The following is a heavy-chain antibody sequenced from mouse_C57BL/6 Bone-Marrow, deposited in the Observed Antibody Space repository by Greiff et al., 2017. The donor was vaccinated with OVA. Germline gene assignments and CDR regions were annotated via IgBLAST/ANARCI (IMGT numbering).Heavy chain of an antibody. V-gene: IGHV1-9*01. CDR2: ILTGSGST. CDR3: ARKGPYYYGSSLYAMDY. Sequence: VQLQESGAELMKPGASVKLSCKATGYTFTGYWIEWVKQRPGHGLEWIGEILTGSGSTNYNEKVKGKATFSAYTSTNTAYMHLSILTTEDSAIYYCARKGPYYYGSSLYAMDYWGQGTSVTVSS. D-gene: IGHD1-1*01. J-gene: IGHJ4*01. CDR1: GYTFTGYW.